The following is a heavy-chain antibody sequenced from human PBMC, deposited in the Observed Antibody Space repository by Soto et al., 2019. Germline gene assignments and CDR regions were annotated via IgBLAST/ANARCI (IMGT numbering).Heavy chain of an antibody. CDR3: AKFNAVPEWPYVFDI. D-gene: IGHD3-3*01. CDR2: ISYDGSNK. CDR1: GFTFSSYG. Sequence: GGSLRLSCAASGFTFSSYGMHWVRQAPGKGLEWVAVISYDGSNKYYADSVKGRFTTSRDNSKNTLYLQMNSLRAEDTAVYYCAKFNAVPEWPYVFDIWGQGKMVTV. J-gene: IGHJ3*02. V-gene: IGHV3-30*18.